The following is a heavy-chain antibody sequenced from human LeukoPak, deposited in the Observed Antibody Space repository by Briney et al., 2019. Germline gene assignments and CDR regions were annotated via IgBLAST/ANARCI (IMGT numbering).Heavy chain of an antibody. Sequence: ASVKVSCTASGYTFTGYYMHWVRQAPGQGLEWMGWINPNSGGTNYAQKFQGRVTLTRDTSISTAYMELSSLRSDDTAVYYCARDTYYYDTSGYPYYFDYWGQGTLVTVSS. V-gene: IGHV1-2*02. D-gene: IGHD3-22*01. CDR1: GYTFTGYY. J-gene: IGHJ4*02. CDR3: ARDTYYYDTSGYPYYFDY. CDR2: INPNSGGT.